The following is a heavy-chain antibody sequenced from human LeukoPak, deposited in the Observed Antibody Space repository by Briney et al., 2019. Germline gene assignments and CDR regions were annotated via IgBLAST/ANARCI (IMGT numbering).Heavy chain of an antibody. CDR3: ARVVCSGGSCYSGNNWFDP. J-gene: IGHJ5*02. CDR2: ISAYNGNT. Sequence: ASVKVSCKASGYTFTSYGISWVRQAPGQGLEWMGWISAYNGNTNYAQKLQGRVTMTTDTSTSTAYMELRSLRSDDTAVYYCARVVCSGGSCYSGNNWFDPWGQGTLVTVSS. CDR1: GYTFTSYG. D-gene: IGHD2-15*01. V-gene: IGHV1-18*01.